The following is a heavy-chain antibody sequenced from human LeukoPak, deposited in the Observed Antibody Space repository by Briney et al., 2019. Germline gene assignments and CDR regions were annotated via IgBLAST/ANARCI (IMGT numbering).Heavy chain of an antibody. J-gene: IGHJ6*03. CDR3: ARDFGVVTPSDYYYYYMDV. CDR2: YYNSGST. D-gene: IGHD3-3*01. Sequence: PSETLSLTCTVSGGSTSSNYWSWMRQPPGKGLEWIGTYYNSGSTNYNPSLKSRATISVDRSKNQFSLKLSSVTAADTAVYYCARDFGVVTPSDYYYYYMDVWGKGTTVTVSS. CDR1: GGSTSSNY. V-gene: IGHV4-4*08.